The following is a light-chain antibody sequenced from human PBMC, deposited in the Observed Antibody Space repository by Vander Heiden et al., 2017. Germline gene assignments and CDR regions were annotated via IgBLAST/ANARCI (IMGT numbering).Light chain of an antibody. CDR1: SGISVGTYR. V-gene: IGLV5-45*03. CDR3: MIWHSSAWV. J-gene: IGLJ3*02. Sequence: QAVLTPPSSLSASPGASASPTCTLRSGISVGTYRIYWYQQKSGRPPQDHLRYTSDSDNQQGSGVPSRFSGSKDASANAGILLFAGLQSEDEADYYCMIWHSSAWVFGGGTKLTVL. CDR2: YTSDSDN.